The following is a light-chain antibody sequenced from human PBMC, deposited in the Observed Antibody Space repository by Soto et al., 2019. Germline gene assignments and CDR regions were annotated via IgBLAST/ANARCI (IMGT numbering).Light chain of an antibody. V-gene: IGKV3-15*01. CDR1: QSVSSN. J-gene: IGKJ1*01. CDR3: QQYNNWPPWT. Sequence: EIVMTQSPATLSVSPGERATLSCRASQSVSSNLAWYQQKPGQAPRLLIYGASTRATGIPARFSGSGSGTEFTLTISSLQSEDLPVYYCQQYNNWPPWTFGQGTKVEIK. CDR2: GAS.